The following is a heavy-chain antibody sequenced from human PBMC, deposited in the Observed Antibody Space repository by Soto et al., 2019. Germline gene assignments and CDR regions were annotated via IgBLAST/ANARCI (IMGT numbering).Heavy chain of an antibody. Sequence: SETLSLTCTVSGGSVSSESHYWSWIRQTPGKGLEWIGYIYYTGSTNYNPSLKGRVTMSVDTSRDQVSLRLRSVTRADTAVYYCARGRYYDFWSGYNNYYYYGMDVWGQGTTVTVSS. CDR2: IYYTGST. CDR1: GGSVSSESHY. J-gene: IGHJ6*02. D-gene: IGHD3-3*01. CDR3: ARGRYYDFWSGYNNYYYYGMDV. V-gene: IGHV4-61*01.